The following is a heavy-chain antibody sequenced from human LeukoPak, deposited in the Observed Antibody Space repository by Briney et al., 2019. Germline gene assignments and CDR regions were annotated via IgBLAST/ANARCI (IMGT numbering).Heavy chain of an antibody. CDR1: GGSFSGYY. V-gene: IGHV4-34*01. CDR2: INHSGST. Sequence: SETLSLTCAVYGGSFSGYYWSWIRQPPGKGLEWIGEINHSGSTNYNPSLKSRVTISVDTSKNQFSLKLSSVTAADTAVYYCARAVGYDFVYWGQGTLVTVSS. CDR3: ARAVGYDFVY. D-gene: IGHD5-12*01. J-gene: IGHJ4*02.